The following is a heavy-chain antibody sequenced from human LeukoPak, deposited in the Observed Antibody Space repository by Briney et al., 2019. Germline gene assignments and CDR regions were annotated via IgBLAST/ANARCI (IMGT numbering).Heavy chain of an antibody. J-gene: IGHJ4*02. Sequence: PGGSLRLSCAASGFTLSSYAMSWVRQAPGKGLEWVSAISSTGGRTYYADSVKGRFTISRDNSRNTVYLQMNSLRAEDTAVYYCAKESPYGDNRLYYFDYWGQGTLVTVSS. CDR2: ISSTGGRT. CDR1: GFTLSSYA. D-gene: IGHD4-17*01. CDR3: AKESPYGDNRLYYFDY. V-gene: IGHV3-23*01.